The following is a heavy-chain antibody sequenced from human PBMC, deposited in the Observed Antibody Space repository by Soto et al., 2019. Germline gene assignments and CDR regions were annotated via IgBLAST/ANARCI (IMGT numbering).Heavy chain of an antibody. Sequence: SETLSLTCTVSGGSISSGGYYWSWIRQHPGKGLEWIGYIYYSGSTNYNPSLKSRVTISVDTSKNQFSLKLSSVTAADTAVYYCAREGRSTNSNWFDPWGQGTLVTVSS. CDR1: GGSISSGGYY. J-gene: IGHJ5*02. CDR2: IYYSGST. V-gene: IGHV4-61*08. D-gene: IGHD6-13*01. CDR3: AREGRSTNSNWFDP.